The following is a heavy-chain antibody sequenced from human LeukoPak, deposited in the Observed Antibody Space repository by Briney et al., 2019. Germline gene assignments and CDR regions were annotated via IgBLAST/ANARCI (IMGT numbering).Heavy chain of an antibody. D-gene: IGHD3-3*01. Sequence: ASVKVSCKASGYTFTSYAMNWIRQAPGQGPEWMGWINTYTGDPTYAQGFTGRYVFSLDTSVSTAYLQISRLKAEDTAVYYCARDVGITNLGLVNAFDIWGQGTVVTVSS. CDR2: INTYTGDP. CDR3: ARDVGITNLGLVNAFDI. V-gene: IGHV7-4-1*02. J-gene: IGHJ3*02. CDR1: GYTFTSYA.